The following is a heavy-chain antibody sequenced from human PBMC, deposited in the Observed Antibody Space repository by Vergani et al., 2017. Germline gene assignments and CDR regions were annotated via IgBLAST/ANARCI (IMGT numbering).Heavy chain of an antibody. CDR3: AKSRSAAGNYFDY. CDR2: ISGSGGST. J-gene: IGHJ4*02. V-gene: IGHV3-23*04. Sequence: EVQLVESGGGLVQPGGSLRLSCAASGFTVSSNYMSWVRQAPGKGLEWVSVISGSGGSTYYADSVKGRFTISRDNSKNTLYLQMNSLRAEDTAVYYCAKSRSAAGNYFDYWGQGTLVTVSS. CDR1: GFTVSSNY. D-gene: IGHD6-13*01.